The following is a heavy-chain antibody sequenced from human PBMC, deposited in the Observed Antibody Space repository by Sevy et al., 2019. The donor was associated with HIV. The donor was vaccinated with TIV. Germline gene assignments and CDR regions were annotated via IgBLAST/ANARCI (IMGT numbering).Heavy chain of an antibody. Sequence: SETLSLTCAVYGGSFSGYYWSWIRQPPGKGLEWIGEINHSGSTNYNPSLKSRVTISVDTSKNQFSLKLSSVTAADTAVYYCARTYIVVVVAATPGRFDPWGQGTLVTVSS. V-gene: IGHV4-34*01. J-gene: IGHJ5*02. D-gene: IGHD2-15*01. CDR3: ARTYIVVVVAATPGRFDP. CDR2: INHSGST. CDR1: GGSFSGYY.